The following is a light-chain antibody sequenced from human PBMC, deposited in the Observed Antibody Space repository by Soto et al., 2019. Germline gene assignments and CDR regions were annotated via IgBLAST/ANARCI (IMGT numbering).Light chain of an antibody. CDR3: YSYAGRNIWV. J-gene: IGLJ3*02. CDR2: GVT. V-gene: IGLV2-8*01. CDR1: GGDIGAYKF. Sequence: QSALAQPPSASGSPGQSVTISCTGSGGDIGAYKFVSWYQQHPGKAPKLMIFGVTERPSGVPDRFSGSKSGNTASLTVSGLQADDEAIYYCYSYAGRNIWVFGGGTKLTVL.